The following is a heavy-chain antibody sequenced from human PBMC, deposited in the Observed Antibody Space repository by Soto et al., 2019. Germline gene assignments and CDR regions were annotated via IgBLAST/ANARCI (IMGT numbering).Heavy chain of an antibody. CDR2: IYYSGST. V-gene: IGHV4-31*03. D-gene: IGHD3-10*01. J-gene: IGHJ6*02. CDR3: ARDDRYGSGSYRGMDV. CDR1: GGSLSSGGYY. Sequence: TLSLTCTVSGGSLSSGGYYWSWIRQHPGKGLEWIGYIYYSGSTYYNPSLKSRVTISVDTSKNQFSLKLNSVTAAGTAVYYCARDDRYGSGSYRGMDVWGQGTTVTVSS.